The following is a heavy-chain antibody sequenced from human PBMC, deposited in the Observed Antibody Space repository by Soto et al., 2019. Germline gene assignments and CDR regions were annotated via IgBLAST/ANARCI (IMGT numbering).Heavy chain of an antibody. CDR1: GGSIIGSY. V-gene: IGHV4-59*01. CDR2: IYYSGST. CDR3: AREIGYCSGGRCGWFDP. J-gene: IGHJ5*02. D-gene: IGHD2-15*01. Sequence: QVQLQESGPGLVKPSETLSLTCSVSGGSIIGSYWSWIRQPPGKGLEYIGNIYYSGSTNYNPSLNSRVTISIDTSNYQFSLKLSSVTAADTAVYYCAREIGYCSGGRCGWFDPWGQGTLVTVSS.